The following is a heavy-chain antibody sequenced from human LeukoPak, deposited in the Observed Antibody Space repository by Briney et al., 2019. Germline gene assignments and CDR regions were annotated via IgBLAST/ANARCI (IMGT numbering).Heavy chain of an antibody. CDR3: ARTPLTCSGGSCWFDP. J-gene: IGHJ5*02. V-gene: IGHV1-69*13. CDR2: IIPIFGTA. D-gene: IGHD2-15*01. Sequence: SVKVSCKASGGTFSSYAISWVRQAPGQGFEWMGRIIPIFGTANYAQKFQGRVTITSDESTSTAYMELSSLRSEDTAVYYCARTPLTCSGGSCWFDPWGQGTLVTVSS. CDR1: GGTFSSYA.